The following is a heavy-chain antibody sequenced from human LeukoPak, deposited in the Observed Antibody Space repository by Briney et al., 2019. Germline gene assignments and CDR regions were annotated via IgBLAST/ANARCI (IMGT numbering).Heavy chain of an antibody. J-gene: IGHJ5*02. CDR2: IYPGDSDT. D-gene: IGHD3-22*01. CDR3: ARLPRPYDSSGYYYVGWFDP. V-gene: IGHV5-51*01. CDR1: GYSFTSYW. Sequence: GESLKISCQGSGYSFTSYWIGWVRQMPGKGLEWMGIIYPGDSDTRYSPSFQGQVTISADKSISTAYLQWSSLKASDTAMYYCARLPRPYDSSGYYYVGWFDPWGQGTLVTVSS.